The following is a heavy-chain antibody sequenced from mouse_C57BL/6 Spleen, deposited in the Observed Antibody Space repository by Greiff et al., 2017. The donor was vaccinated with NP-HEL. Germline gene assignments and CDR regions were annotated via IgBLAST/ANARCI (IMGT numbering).Heavy chain of an antibody. CDR3: TTDYDTDY. D-gene: IGHD2-4*01. V-gene: IGHV14-4*01. CDR2: IDPENGDT. CDR1: GFNIKDDY. J-gene: IGHJ2*01. Sequence: VQLQQSGAELVRPGASVKLSCTASGFNIKDDYMHWVKQRPEQGLEWIGWIDPENGDTEYASKFQGKATITADTSSNTAYLQLSSLTSEDTAVYYCTTDYDTDYWGQGTTLTVSS.